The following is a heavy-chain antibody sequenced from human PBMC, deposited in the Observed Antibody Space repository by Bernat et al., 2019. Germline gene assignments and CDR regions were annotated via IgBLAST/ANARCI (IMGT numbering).Heavy chain of an antibody. J-gene: IGHJ6*02. Sequence: QVQLVQSGAEVKKPGASVKVSCKASGYTFTSYGISWVRQAPGQGLEWMGWISAYNGNTNYAQKLQGRVTMTKDTSTSTAYMELRSLRADDTAVYYCARERMIPLWPPTGMDDWGQGTTVTVSS. CDR3: ARERMIPLWPPTGMDD. D-gene: IGHD5-18*01. V-gene: IGHV1-18*01. CDR2: ISAYNGNT. CDR1: GYTFTSYG.